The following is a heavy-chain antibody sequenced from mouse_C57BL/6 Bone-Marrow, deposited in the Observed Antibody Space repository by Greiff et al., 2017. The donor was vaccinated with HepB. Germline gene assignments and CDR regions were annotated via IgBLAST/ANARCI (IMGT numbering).Heavy chain of an antibody. D-gene: IGHD6-5*01. CDR2: IYPGSGST. Sequence: QVQLQQPGAELVKPGASVKMSCKASGYTFTSYWITWVKQRPGQGLEWIGDIYPGSGSTNYNEKFKSKATLTVDTSSSTAYMQLSSLTSEDSAVYYGAGAVAYPYYAMDYWGQGTSVTVSS. CDR3: AGAVAYPYYAMDY. V-gene: IGHV1-55*01. J-gene: IGHJ4*01. CDR1: GYTFTSYW.